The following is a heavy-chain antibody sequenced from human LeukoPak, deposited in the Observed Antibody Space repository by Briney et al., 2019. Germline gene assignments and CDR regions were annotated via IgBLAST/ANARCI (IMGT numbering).Heavy chain of an antibody. V-gene: IGHV3-23*01. CDR1: GFPSSSYA. CDR3: AKATGYLL. Sequence: GGSLRLSCAASGFPSSSYAMSWVRQAPGKGLEWVSTISNSDDSTYYADSVKGRFTISRDNSENTLFLRMNSLRAEDTAVYYCAKATGYLLWGQGTLVIVSS. D-gene: IGHD1-14*01. CDR2: ISNSDDST. J-gene: IGHJ4*02.